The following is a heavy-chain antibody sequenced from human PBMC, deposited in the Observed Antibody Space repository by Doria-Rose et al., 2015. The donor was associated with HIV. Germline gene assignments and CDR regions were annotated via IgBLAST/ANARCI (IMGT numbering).Heavy chain of an antibody. CDR2: MIPNSGNT. CDR1: GYTFTTYD. CDR3: ARVLAYCVGACYARHNDAFDI. J-gene: IGHJ3*02. D-gene: IGHD2-21*02. Sequence: QVQLVQSWAAVMQPGASGKVSCNSSGYTFTTYDINWVRQAAGQGLEWMGWMIPNSGNTGYAQKFQGRVTMTRTTSISTAYMELSSLRSDDAAIYYCARVLAYCVGACYARHNDAFDIWGQGTLVTVSS. V-gene: IGHV1-8*02.